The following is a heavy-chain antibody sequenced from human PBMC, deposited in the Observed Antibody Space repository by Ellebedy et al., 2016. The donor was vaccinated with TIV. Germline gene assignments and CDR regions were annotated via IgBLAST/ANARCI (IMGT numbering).Heavy chain of an antibody. CDR1: GFTFSGYT. J-gene: IGHJ4*02. V-gene: IGHV3-30-3*01. Sequence: GGSLRLSCAASGFTFSGYTMHWVRQAPGKGLEWVALISNDGTNKDYADSVKGRFTISRDNAKNTLYLQMNSLRAEDTAVYYCARDGDGYNFDYWGKGTLVTVSS. CDR2: ISNDGTNK. D-gene: IGHD5-24*01. CDR3: ARDGDGYNFDY.